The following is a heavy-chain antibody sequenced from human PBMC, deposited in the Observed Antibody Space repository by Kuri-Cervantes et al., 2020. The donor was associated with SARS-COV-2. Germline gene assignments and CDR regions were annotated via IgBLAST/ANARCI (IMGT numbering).Heavy chain of an antibody. CDR1: GGSISSYY. V-gene: IGHV4-59*01. CDR3: ARDNVLFSGSGFDY. J-gene: IGHJ4*02. CDR2: FYSSGVT. D-gene: IGHD1-26*01. Sequence: GSLRLSCSVSGGSISSYYWGWIRQPPGKGLEWIGYFYSSGVTNYNPSLKSRVTISVDTSKNQLSLILSPVTAEDTAVYYCARDNVLFSGSGFDYWGQGTLVTVSS.